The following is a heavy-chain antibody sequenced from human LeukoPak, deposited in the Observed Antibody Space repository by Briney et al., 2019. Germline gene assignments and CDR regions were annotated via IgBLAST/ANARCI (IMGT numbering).Heavy chain of an antibody. CDR1: GYTFTSYY. Sequence: ASVKVSCKASGYTFTSYYMHWVRQAPGQGLEWMGIINPSGGSTSYAQKFQGRVTMTRDMSTSTVYMELSSPRSEDTAVYYCARGPLVAARLDYWGQGTLVTVSS. J-gene: IGHJ4*02. V-gene: IGHV1-46*01. CDR3: ARGPLVAARLDY. CDR2: INPSGGST. D-gene: IGHD6-6*01.